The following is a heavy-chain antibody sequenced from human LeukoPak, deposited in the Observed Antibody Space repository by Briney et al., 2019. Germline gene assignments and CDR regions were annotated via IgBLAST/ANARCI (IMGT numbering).Heavy chain of an antibody. V-gene: IGHV4-30-2*01. Sequence: SQTLSLTCTVSGGSISSGGYYWSWIRQPPGKGLEWIGYIYHSGSTYYNPSLKSRVTISVDTSKNQFSLKLSSVTAADTAVYYCARGWGAMVTPFDYWGQGTLVTVSS. D-gene: IGHD5-18*01. J-gene: IGHJ4*02. CDR2: IYHSGST. CDR1: GGSISSGGYY. CDR3: ARGWGAMVTPFDY.